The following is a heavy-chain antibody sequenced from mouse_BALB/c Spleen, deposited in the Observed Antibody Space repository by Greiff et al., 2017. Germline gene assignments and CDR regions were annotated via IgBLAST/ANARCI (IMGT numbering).Heavy chain of an antibody. CDR2: ISSGSSTI. J-gene: IGHJ1*01. CDR3: ARSGGNYGDWYFDV. CDR1: GFTFSSFG. D-gene: IGHD2-1*01. Sequence: EVKLMESGGGLVQPGGSRKLSCAASGFTFSSFGMHWVRQAPEKGLEWVAYISSGSSTIYYADTVKGRFTISRDNPKNTLFLQMTSLRSEDTAMYYCARSGGNYGDWYFDVWGAGTTVTVSS. V-gene: IGHV5-17*02.